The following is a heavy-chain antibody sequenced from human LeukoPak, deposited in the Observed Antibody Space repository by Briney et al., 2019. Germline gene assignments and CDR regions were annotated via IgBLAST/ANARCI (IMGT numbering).Heavy chain of an antibody. CDR2: ISSSSSYI. J-gene: IGHJ3*02. CDR3: ARDLAMVRGDDAFDI. CDR1: GFTFSSYS. V-gene: IGHV3-21*01. D-gene: IGHD3-10*01. Sequence: PGGSLRLSCAASGFTFSSYSMNWVRQAPGKGLEWVSSISSSSSYIYYADSVKGRFTIPRDNAKNSLYLQMNSLRAEDTAVYYCARDLAMVRGDDAFDIWGQGTMVTVSS.